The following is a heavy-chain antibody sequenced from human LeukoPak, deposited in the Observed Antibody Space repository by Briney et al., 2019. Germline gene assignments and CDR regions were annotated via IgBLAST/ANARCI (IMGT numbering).Heavy chain of an antibody. V-gene: IGHV4-38-2*02. J-gene: IGHJ5*02. D-gene: IGHD2/OR15-2a*01. Sequence: PGGSLRLSCTASGFTFGDYAMSWIRQPPGKGLEWIGSIYYSGSTYYNPSLKSRVTISVDTSKNQFSLKLSSVTAADTAVYYCARANINDWFDPWGQGTLVTVSS. CDR1: GFTFGDYA. CDR3: ARANINDWFDP. CDR2: IYYSGST.